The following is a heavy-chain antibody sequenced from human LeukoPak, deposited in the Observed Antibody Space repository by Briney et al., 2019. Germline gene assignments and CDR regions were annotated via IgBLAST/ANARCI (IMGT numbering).Heavy chain of an antibody. CDR1: GGSISSSTYY. V-gene: IGHV4-39*02. Sequence: PSETLSLTCTVSGGSISSSTYYWGWLRQPPGKGLEWIGNIYYSGSTYYSPSLKSRVTISVDTSKNQFSLKLSSVTAADTAVYYCARDPSRRISMMVIVKRAFDIWGQGTMVTVSS. D-gene: IGHD3-22*01. J-gene: IGHJ3*02. CDR2: IYYSGST. CDR3: ARDPSRRISMMVIVKRAFDI.